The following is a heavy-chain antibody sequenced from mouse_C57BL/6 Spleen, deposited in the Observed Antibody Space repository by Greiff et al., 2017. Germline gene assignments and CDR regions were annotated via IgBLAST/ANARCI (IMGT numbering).Heavy chain of an antibody. CDR2: INPNNGGT. Sequence: EVQLQQSGPELVKPGASVKISCKASGYTFTDYYMNWVKQSHGKSLEWIGDINPNNGGTSYNQKFKGKATLTVDKSSSTAYLELRSLTSEDSAVYYCARYRDYGSRFDYWGQGTTLTVSS. V-gene: IGHV1-26*01. CDR3: ARYRDYGSRFDY. J-gene: IGHJ2*01. D-gene: IGHD1-1*01. CDR1: GYTFTDYY.